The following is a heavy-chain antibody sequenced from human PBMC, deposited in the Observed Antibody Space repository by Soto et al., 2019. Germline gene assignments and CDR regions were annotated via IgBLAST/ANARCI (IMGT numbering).Heavy chain of an antibody. J-gene: IGHJ3*01. V-gene: IGHV3-48*02. D-gene: IGHD2-15*01. Sequence: DSVKGRFTISRDHAKNALYLRMTSLKDDDTAVYFCARGSFDSVGQYRKPHAFDVWGQGTMVTVSS. CDR3: ARGSFDSVGQYRKPHAFDV.